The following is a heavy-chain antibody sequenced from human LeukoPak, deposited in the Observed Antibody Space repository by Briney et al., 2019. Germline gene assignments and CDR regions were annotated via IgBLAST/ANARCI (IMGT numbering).Heavy chain of an antibody. Sequence: ASLKVSCKASGYTFTSHDINWVRQATGQGLEWMGWNNAISGNRDYAQQFQGRVTRTMDTSIGTAYMEVSSLRSDDTAVYYCARAVGATGSKGYSYYMDVWGTGTTVTVSS. D-gene: IGHD1-1*01. J-gene: IGHJ6*03. CDR3: ARAVGATGSKGYSYYMDV. CDR1: GYTFTSHD. V-gene: IGHV1-8*01. CDR2: NNAISGNR.